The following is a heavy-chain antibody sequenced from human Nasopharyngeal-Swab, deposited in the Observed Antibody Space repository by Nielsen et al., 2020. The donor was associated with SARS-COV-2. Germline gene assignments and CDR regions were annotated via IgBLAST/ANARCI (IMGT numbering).Heavy chain of an antibody. J-gene: IGHJ4*02. Sequence: WIRQPPGKGLEWVGRTRDKANDYTTQYAASVRGRFTISRDTSEKSVFLQMNSLTADDTAMYFCVRELPLRGYNFPFDYWGRGTLVTVSS. V-gene: IGHV3-72*01. D-gene: IGHD5-24*01. CDR3: VRELPLRGYNFPFDY. CDR2: TRDKANDYTT.